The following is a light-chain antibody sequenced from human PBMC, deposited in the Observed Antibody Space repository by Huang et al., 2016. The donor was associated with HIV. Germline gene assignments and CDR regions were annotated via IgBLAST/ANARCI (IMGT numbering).Light chain of an antibody. J-gene: IGKJ1*01. CDR3: HQYAKSMAT. Sequence: VFTQSPVSVSLSLGDRLTVSCRASQSVDTSYLAWYQHKPGQSPRLLVYETSTRASGIPSRFSGSGSGRDVSLTISRLEPEDFGVYYCHQYAKSMATFGQGTKVDI. CDR2: ETS. V-gene: IGKV3D-20*02. CDR1: QSVDTSY.